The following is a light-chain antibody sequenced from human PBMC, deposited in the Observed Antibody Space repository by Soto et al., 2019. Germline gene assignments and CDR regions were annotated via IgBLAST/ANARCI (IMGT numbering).Light chain of an antibody. CDR3: QSYDRGLSLVV. J-gene: IGLJ2*01. CDR2: ADD. CDR1: TSNIGAGYE. V-gene: IGLV1-40*01. Sequence: QSVLTQPPSVSGAPGQRVTISCTGSTSNIGAGYEVHWYQQVPGTAPKLLIYADDKRPSGVPDRFSGSRSGTSASLGITGLQTDDEADYYCQSYDRGLSLVVFGGGTKVTAL.